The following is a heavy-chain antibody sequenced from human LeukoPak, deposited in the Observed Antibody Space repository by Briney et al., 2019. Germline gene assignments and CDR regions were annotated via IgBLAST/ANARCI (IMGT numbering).Heavy chain of an antibody. CDR2: IIGSGGST. CDR3: AKGEVRAAAGTGFDY. V-gene: IGHV3-23*01. J-gene: IGHJ4*02. CDR1: AFTPSIYA. D-gene: IGHD6-13*01. Sequence: GGSLRLSSAPSAFTPSIYAMSWVRPAPGKGLEWVSAIIGSGGSTYYEDSVKGRLTNSRDNSQNTLYLQMNSLRAEDTAVYHCAKGEVRAAAGTGFDYWGQGTLVTVSS.